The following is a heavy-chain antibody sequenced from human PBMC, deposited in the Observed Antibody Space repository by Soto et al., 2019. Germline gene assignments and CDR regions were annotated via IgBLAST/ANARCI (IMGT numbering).Heavy chain of an antibody. CDR1: GGSFSGYY. D-gene: IGHD2-15*01. CDR3: ARGGEDIVVVVAAPAI. J-gene: IGHJ3*02. Sequence: SETLSLTCAVYGGSFSGYYWSWIRQPPGKGLEWIGEINHSGSTNYNPSLKSRVTISVDTSKNQFSLKLSSVTAADTAVYYCARGGEDIVVVVAAPAIWGQGTMVTVSS. V-gene: IGHV4-34*01. CDR2: INHSGST.